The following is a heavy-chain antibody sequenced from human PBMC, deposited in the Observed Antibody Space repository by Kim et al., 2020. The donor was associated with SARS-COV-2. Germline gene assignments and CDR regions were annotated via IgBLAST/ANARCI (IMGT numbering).Heavy chain of an antibody. CDR2: VSYTGKT. V-gene: IGHV4-30-4*08. CDR1: GDFISSGDHY. J-gene: IGHJ6*01. CDR3: ARDRSHFDDSGYYYG. D-gene: IGHD6-19*01. Sequence: SETLSLTCTVSGDFISSGDHYWSWIRQSPGKGLEWIGCVSYTGKTYYIPSLKSRVYMSLYTSKNQFSLDVRSVTAADTAVYYCARDRSHFDDSGYYYG.